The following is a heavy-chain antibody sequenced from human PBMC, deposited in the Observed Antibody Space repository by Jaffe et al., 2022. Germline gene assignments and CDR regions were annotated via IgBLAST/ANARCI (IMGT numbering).Heavy chain of an antibody. CDR2: INPNSGGT. D-gene: IGHD5-12*01. J-gene: IGHJ4*02. CDR3: ARTGRYGGYDGYYFDY. Sequence: QVQLVQSGAEVKKPGASVKVSCKASGYTVTGHYMHWVRQAPGQGLEWMGRINPNSGGTNYAQKFQGRVTMTRDTSISTAYMELSRLQSDDTAVYYCARTGRYGGYDGYYFDYWGQGTLVTVSS. CDR1: GYTVTGHY. V-gene: IGHV1-2*06.